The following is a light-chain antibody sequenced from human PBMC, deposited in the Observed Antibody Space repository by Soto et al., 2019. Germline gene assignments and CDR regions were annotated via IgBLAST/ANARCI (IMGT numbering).Light chain of an antibody. CDR1: SSDVGGYNY. CDR3: SSYTSSTAYV. Sequence: QSVLTQPASVSGSPGQSITISCTGTSSDVGGYNYVSWYQLHPGKAPKLMVYEVSNRPSGVSNRFSGSKSGNTASLTISGLQAEDEADYYCSSYTSSTAYVFGTGTKVTGL. J-gene: IGLJ1*01. V-gene: IGLV2-14*01. CDR2: EVS.